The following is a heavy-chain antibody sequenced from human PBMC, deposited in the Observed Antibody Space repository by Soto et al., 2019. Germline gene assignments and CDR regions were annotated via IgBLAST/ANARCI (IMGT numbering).Heavy chain of an antibody. Sequence: SETLSLTCAVYGGSFSGCYWSWIRQPPGKGLEWIGEISHIGSTNYNPSLKSRVTISVDTSKNQFSLKLSSVTAADTAVYYCARKAYYYDSRGYYSFDYWGQGTLVTVSS. V-gene: IGHV4-34*01. J-gene: IGHJ4*02. D-gene: IGHD3-22*01. CDR1: GGSFSGCY. CDR2: ISHIGST. CDR3: ARKAYYYDSRGYYSFDY.